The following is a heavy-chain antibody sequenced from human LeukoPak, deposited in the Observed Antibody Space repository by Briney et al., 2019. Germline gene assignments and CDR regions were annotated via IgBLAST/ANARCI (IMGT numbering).Heavy chain of an antibody. CDR1: GYTFTIYY. Sequence: GASVKVSCKASGYTFTIYYMHWVRLAPGQGLEWIGIINPSGGSTSYAQKFQGRVTMTRDTSTSTVYMELSSLRSEDTAVYYCARDVNPTRYSSSWLFDYWGQGTLVTVSS. D-gene: IGHD6-13*01. J-gene: IGHJ4*02. V-gene: IGHV1-46*01. CDR2: INPSGGST. CDR3: ARDVNPTRYSSSWLFDY.